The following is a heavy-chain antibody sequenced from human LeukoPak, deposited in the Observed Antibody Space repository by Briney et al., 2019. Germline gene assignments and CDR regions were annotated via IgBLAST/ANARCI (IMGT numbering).Heavy chain of an antibody. CDR3: ARDPYSGNYGTYYYYYMDV. CDR1: GFTFSDYY. CDR2: ITSSGTYT. V-gene: IGHV3-11*06. Sequence: GGSLRLSCAASGFTFSDYYMSWIRQAPGKAMEWVSSITSSGTYTFYADSVKGRFTISRDNAKNSLYLQMDSLGPEDTAVYYCARDPYSGNYGTYYYYYMDVWGKGTTVTISS. J-gene: IGHJ6*03. D-gene: IGHD1-26*01.